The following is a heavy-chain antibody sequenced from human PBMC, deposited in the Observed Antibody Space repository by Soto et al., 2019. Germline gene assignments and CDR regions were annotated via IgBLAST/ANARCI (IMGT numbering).Heavy chain of an antibody. J-gene: IGHJ4*02. V-gene: IGHV3-23*01. Sequence: GGSLRLSCAASGFTFRNYAMTWVRQAPGKGLEWVSVITNTGGDTLYADSVKGRFTISRDNSKNTLYLQMNSLRAEDAAVYYCAKTSGESYPGSRLFDYWGQGTRVTVSS. CDR2: ITNTGGDT. D-gene: IGHD3-10*01. CDR1: GFTFRNYA. CDR3: AKTSGESYPGSRLFDY.